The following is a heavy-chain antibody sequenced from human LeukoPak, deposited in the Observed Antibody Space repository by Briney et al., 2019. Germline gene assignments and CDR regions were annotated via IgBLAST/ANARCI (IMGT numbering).Heavy chain of an antibody. CDR2: INWNGGST. D-gene: IGHD3-22*01. J-gene: IGHJ4*02. V-gene: IGHV3-20*04. Sequence: GGSLRLSCAASGFTFSSFGMTWVRQAPGKGLEWVSGINWNGGSTGYADSVKGRFTISRDNAKNSLYLQMNSLRAEDTALYYCARATHYYESSGYDYWGQGTLVTVSS. CDR3: ARATHYYESSGYDY. CDR1: GFTFSSFG.